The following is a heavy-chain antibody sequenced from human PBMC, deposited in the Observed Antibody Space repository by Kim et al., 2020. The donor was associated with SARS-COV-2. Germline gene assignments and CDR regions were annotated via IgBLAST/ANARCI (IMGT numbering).Heavy chain of an antibody. J-gene: IGHJ4*02. Sequence: SYAQKFQGRVTMTRDTSTSTVYMELSSLRSEDTAVYYCARDWAVAGYFDYWGQGALVTVSS. CDR3: ARDWAVAGYFDY. D-gene: IGHD6-19*01. V-gene: IGHV1-46*01.